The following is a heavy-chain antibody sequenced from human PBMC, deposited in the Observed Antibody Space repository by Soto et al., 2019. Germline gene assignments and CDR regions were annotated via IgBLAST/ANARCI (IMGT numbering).Heavy chain of an antibody. CDR3: ARLHLASSSWYRLDAFDI. J-gene: IGHJ3*02. V-gene: IGHV4-39*01. D-gene: IGHD6-13*01. Sequence: QLQLQESGPGLVKPSETLSLTCTVSGGSISSSSYYWGWIRQPPGKGLEWIGSIYYSGSTYYNPSLKSRVTISVDTSKNQFYLQMSSVTAADTAVYYCARLHLASSSWYRLDAFDIWGQGTMVTVSS. CDR1: GGSISSSSYY. CDR2: IYYSGST.